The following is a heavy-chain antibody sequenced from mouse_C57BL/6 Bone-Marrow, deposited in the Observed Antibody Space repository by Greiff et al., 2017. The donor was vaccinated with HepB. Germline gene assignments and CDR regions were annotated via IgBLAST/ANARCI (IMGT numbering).Heavy chain of an antibody. CDR2: IDPSDSYT. J-gene: IGHJ3*01. CDR1: GYTFTSYW. D-gene: IGHD1-1*01. V-gene: IGHV1-69*01. Sequence: VQLQQPGAELVMPGASVKLSCKASGYTFTSYWMHWVKQRPGQGLEWIGEIDPSDSYTNYNQKFKGKSTLTVDKSSSTAYMQLSSLTSEDSAVYYCARGNYYGSSSWGQGTLVTVSA. CDR3: ARGNYYGSSS.